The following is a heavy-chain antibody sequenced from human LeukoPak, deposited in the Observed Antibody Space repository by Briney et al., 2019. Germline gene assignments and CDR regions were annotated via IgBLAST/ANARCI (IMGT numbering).Heavy chain of an antibody. V-gene: IGHV1-2*02. Sequence: ASVKVSCKASGYTFTGYYIHWVRQAPGQGLEWMGWINPNSGGTKSAQRFQGRVTMSRDTSTSTAFMELSSLRSDVTAMYYCASHSSSRVSWIWGQGTMVTVSS. CDR1: GYTFTGYY. CDR2: INPNSGGT. J-gene: IGHJ3*02. CDR3: ASHSSSRVSWI. D-gene: IGHD6-13*01.